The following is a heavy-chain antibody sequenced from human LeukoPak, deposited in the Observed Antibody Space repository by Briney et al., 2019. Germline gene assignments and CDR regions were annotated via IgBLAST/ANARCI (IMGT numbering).Heavy chain of an antibody. D-gene: IGHD5-24*01. CDR1: VLTFSTYA. CDR2: ISSSGGTT. V-gene: IGHV3-23*01. J-gene: IGHJ4*02. CDR3: AKDRNAWPTNFDS. Sequence: GGSLTLSCAPSVLTFSTYAVNWVRQAPGKGLEWVSAISSSGGTTYYADSVKGRFSISRDNSKNTLYLRMNSLRAEDTAIYYCAKDRNAWPTNFDSWGQGTLVTVSA.